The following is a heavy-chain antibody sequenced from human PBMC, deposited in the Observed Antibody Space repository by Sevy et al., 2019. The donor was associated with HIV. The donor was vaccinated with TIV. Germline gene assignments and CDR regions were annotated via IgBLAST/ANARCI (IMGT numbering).Heavy chain of an antibody. CDR1: GFTFSSYA. V-gene: IGHV3-23*01. Sequence: GGSLRLSCAASGFTFSSYAMSWVRQAPGKGLEWVSAISGSGGSTYYADSVKGRFTISRDNSKNTLYLQMNSLRAEDTAVYYWAKDAGIAVASTTVGEYWGQGTLVTVSS. D-gene: IGHD6-19*01. CDR2: ISGSGGST. J-gene: IGHJ4*02. CDR3: AKDAGIAVASTTVGEY.